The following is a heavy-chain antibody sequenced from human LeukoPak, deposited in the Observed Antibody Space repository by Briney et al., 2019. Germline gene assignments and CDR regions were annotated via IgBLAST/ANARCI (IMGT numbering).Heavy chain of an antibody. CDR3: ASSPAYGSSSYAIDN. CDR2: ICTAGDT. CDR1: GFTFSNYD. V-gene: IGHV3-13*01. Sequence: PGGSLRLSCAASGFTFSNYDMHWVRQPAGKGLGWVSGICTAGDTYYPASVKGRFTISRDNAENSLYLKMNSLSAGDTAVYFCASSPAYGSSSYAIDNWGQGTLVTVSS. D-gene: IGHD6-13*01. J-gene: IGHJ4*02.